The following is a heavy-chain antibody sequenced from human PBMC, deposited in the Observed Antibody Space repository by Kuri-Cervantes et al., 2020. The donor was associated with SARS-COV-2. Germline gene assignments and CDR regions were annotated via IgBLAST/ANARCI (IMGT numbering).Heavy chain of an antibody. CDR3: ARDRGVDYCSSTSCPSGPFGPFDP. D-gene: IGHD2-2*01. J-gene: IGHJ5*02. Sequence: LSLTCASSGFTFSSYSMNWVRQAPGKGLEWVSYISSSSSTIYYADSVKGRFTISRDNAKNSLYLQMNSLRAEDTAVYYCARDRGVDYCSSTSCPSGPFGPFDPWGQGTLVTVSS. CDR1: GFTFSSYS. V-gene: IGHV3-48*01. CDR2: ISSSSSTI.